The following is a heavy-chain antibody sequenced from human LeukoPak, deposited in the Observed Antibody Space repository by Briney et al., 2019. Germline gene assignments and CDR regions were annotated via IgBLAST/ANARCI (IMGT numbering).Heavy chain of an antibody. V-gene: IGHV5-10-1*01. J-gene: IGHJ5*02. D-gene: IGHD3-10*01. CDR2: IDPSDSYT. CDR1: GYSFTNYW. Sequence: GESLKISCKGSGYSFTNYWISWVRQMPGKGLEWMGRIDPSDSYTYYSPSFQGHVTISADKSISTAYLQWSSLRASDTAMYYCARQYYYVSGSYYNNWFDPWGQGTLVIVSS. CDR3: ARQYYYVSGSYYNNWFDP.